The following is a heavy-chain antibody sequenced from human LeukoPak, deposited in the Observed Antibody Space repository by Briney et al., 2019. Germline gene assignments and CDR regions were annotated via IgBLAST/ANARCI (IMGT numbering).Heavy chain of an antibody. D-gene: IGHD3-16*01. V-gene: IGHV1-3*03. Sequence: ASVKVSCKASGGTFSRYLISWVRQAPGQGLEWMGWISTGNGNTRYSRSFQDRFTISSDTSASTVYMELRALRSEDMGVYYCAREKYFRIGRFDRAYLDDWGQGTLVAVSS. CDR2: ISTGNGNT. J-gene: IGHJ4*02. CDR1: GGTFSRYL. CDR3: AREKYFRIGRFDRAYLDD.